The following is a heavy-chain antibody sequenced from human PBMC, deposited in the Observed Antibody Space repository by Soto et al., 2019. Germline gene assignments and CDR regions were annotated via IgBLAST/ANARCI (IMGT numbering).Heavy chain of an antibody. CDR2: FIPLFRPA. J-gene: IGHJ6*02. V-gene: IGHV1-69*06. D-gene: IGHD2-2*01. CDR1: GGTFSSYT. Sequence: QVQLVQSGAEVKKPGSSVKVSCKTSGGTFSSYTISWVRQAPGQGLEWMGGFIPLFRPATYAQKFQGRVTITADKSTNTAYMELSGLGFEDTAVYYCARDCGSTNGFDMDVWGQGTTVTVSS. CDR3: ARDCGSTNGFDMDV.